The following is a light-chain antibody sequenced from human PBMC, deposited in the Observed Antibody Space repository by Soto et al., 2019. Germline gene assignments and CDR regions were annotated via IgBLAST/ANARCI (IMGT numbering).Light chain of an antibody. J-gene: IGKJ2*01. CDR3: QQYNSYVGT. CDR2: DAS. V-gene: IGKV1-5*01. Sequence: DIQMTQSPSTLSASVGDRVTLTCRASQSISSWLAWYQQKPGKAPKLLIYDASSLESGVPSRFSGSGSGTEFTLTISSLQPDDFATYYCQQYNSYVGTFGQGTKLEIK. CDR1: QSISSW.